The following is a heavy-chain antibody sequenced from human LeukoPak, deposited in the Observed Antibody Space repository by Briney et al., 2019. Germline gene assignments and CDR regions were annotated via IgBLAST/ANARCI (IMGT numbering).Heavy chain of an antibody. V-gene: IGHV3-21*01. Sequence: GGSLRLSCAASGFTFSSYSMNWVRQAPGKGLEWVSSISSSSSYIYYADSVKGRFTISRDNAKNSLYLQMNSLRAEDTAVYHCARTGDYYGSGSYYDYWGQGTLVTVSS. CDR1: GFTFSSYS. D-gene: IGHD3-10*01. CDR3: ARTGDYYGSGSYYDY. CDR2: ISSSSSYI. J-gene: IGHJ4*02.